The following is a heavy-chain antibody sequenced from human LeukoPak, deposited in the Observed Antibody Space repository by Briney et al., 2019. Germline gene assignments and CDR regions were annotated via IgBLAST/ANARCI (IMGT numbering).Heavy chain of an antibody. V-gene: IGHV4-34*01. CDR2: INHSGST. J-gene: IGHJ6*02. CDR1: GGSFSGYY. CDR3: ARVVAAAGTSYYYGMDV. D-gene: IGHD6-13*01. Sequence: SETLSLTCAVYGGSFSGYYWSWIRQPPGKGLEWIGEINHSGSTNYNPSLKSRVTISVDTSKNQFSLKLRSVTAADMAVYYCARVVAAAGTSYYYGMDVWGQGTTVTVSS.